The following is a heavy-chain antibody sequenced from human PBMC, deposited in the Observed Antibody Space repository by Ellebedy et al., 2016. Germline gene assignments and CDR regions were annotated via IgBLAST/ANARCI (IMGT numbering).Heavy chain of an antibody. J-gene: IGHJ4*02. CDR1: GCSMRSYS. Sequence: SETLSLXXTISGCSMRSYSWSWIRQPPGNGLEWVGYIYDFGSTNYNPSLKSRVTMSIDTSKNQFSLKLTSVTAADTAVYYCVRTHYSDNSGSYYFDYWGQGTLVTVSS. CDR3: VRTHYSDNSGSYYFDY. V-gene: IGHV4-59*01. D-gene: IGHD3-22*01. CDR2: IYDFGST.